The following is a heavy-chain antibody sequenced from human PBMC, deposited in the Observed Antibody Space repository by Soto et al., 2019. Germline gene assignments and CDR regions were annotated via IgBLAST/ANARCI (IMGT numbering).Heavy chain of an antibody. CDR3: ATVGYYDSSVRFPFDY. J-gene: IGHJ4*02. Sequence: GASVKVSCKVSGYTLSELAMHWVRQAPGKGLEWMGGFDPEDGETIYAQKFQGRVTMTEDTSTDTAYMELSSLRSEDTAVYYCATVGYYDSSVRFPFDYWGQGTLVTVSS. V-gene: IGHV1-24*01. CDR2: FDPEDGET. D-gene: IGHD3-22*01. CDR1: GYTLSELA.